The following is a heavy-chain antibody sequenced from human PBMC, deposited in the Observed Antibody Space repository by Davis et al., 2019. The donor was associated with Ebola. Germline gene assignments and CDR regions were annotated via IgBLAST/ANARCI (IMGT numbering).Heavy chain of an antibody. CDR1: GFTFSSYA. CDR3: ARHLGYGGDSVPFNF. J-gene: IGHJ3*01. Sequence: GESLKISCIASGFTFSSYAMHWVRQAPGKGLEWVASIWFDGSNEDYADSVKGRFNISRDNPKNTLYLEMNSLRVDDTAVYHCARHLGYGGDSVPFNFWGQGTMVTVSS. D-gene: IGHD4-23*01. V-gene: IGHV3-33*08. CDR2: IWFDGSNE.